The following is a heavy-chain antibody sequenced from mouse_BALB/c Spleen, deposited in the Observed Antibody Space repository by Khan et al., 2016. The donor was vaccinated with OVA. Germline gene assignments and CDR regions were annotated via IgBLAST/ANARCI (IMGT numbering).Heavy chain of an antibody. CDR1: GFTFSSYA. CDR2: INSACST. V-gene: IGHV5-6-5*01. J-gene: IGHJ4*01. CDR3: TRLVDY. Sequence: EVELVESGGGLVKPGGSLKLSCAASGFTFSSYAVSWIRQTPEKRLEWVASINSACSTYYPDSVKGRFTISRDDASNILYLQMSSLRAEDAVMYYCTRLVDYRGQGTSLTVSS.